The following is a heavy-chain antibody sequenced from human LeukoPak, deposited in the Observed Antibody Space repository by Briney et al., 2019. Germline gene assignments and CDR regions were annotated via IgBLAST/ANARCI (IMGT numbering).Heavy chain of an antibody. V-gene: IGHV3-15*01. CDR1: GFTFSDAW. CDR2: IRGKAHGGTT. J-gene: IGHJ4*02. CDR3: TTGASDFWSAQWPPAISEY. Sequence: GGSLRLSCAASGFTFSDAWMTWVRQAPGRGLEYVGRIRGKAHGGTTDYAAPVQGRFTISRDDSKNTLYLQLNSLKSEDTAMYYCTTGASDFWSAQWPPAISEYWGQGALVTVSS. D-gene: IGHD3-3*01.